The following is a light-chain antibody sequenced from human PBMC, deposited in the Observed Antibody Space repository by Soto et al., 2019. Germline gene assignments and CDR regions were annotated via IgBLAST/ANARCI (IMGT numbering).Light chain of an antibody. V-gene: IGLV2-14*01. CDR1: SSDVGGYNY. Sequence: QSVLTQPASVSGSPGQSITISFTGTSSDVGGYNYVSWYQQHPGKAPKLMIYDVTNRPSGVSNRFSGSKSGNTASLTISGLQAEDEAEYYCSSYTSSSTPLVFGGGTKLTVL. CDR2: DVT. CDR3: SSYTSSSTPLV. J-gene: IGLJ3*02.